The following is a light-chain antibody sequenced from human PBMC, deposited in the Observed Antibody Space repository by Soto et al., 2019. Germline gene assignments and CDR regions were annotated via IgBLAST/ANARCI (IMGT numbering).Light chain of an antibody. V-gene: IGKV1-9*01. Sequence: DTQLTQSPSFLSASVGDRVTITCRASQDVSRSLCWYQQKAGKAPKLLISAASTLHSGVPSRFSGSGSDTDFTLTISNLQPEDFATYYCQQLWTYPLTFGGGTKVEIK. CDR3: QQLWTYPLT. J-gene: IGKJ4*01. CDR2: AAS. CDR1: QDVSRS.